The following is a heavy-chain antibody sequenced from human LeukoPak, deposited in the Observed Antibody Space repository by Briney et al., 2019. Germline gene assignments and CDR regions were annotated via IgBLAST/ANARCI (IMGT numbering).Heavy chain of an antibody. CDR2: IRYDGSNK. CDR1: GFTFSSFG. V-gene: IGHV3-30*02. D-gene: IGHD3-10*01. Sequence: GGSLRLSCAASGFTFSSFGMHWVRQAPGKGLEWVAFIRYDGSNKYYADSVKGRFTISRDNSKNTLYLQMNSLRAEDTAVYYCAKESFPYGSGSYYHFDYWGQGTLVTVSS. J-gene: IGHJ4*02. CDR3: AKESFPYGSGSYYHFDY.